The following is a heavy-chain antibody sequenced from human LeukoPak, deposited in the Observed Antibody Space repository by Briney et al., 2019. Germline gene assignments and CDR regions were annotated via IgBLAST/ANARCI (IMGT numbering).Heavy chain of an antibody. D-gene: IGHD2-2*01. Sequence: PSGTLSLTCAVSGGSISSSNWWSWVRQPPGKGLEWIGEIYHSGSTNYNPSLKSRVTISVDTSKNQFSLKLSSVTAADTAVYYCATHKPAVSFDPWGQGTLVTVSS. CDR1: GGSISSSNW. V-gene: IGHV4-4*02. CDR2: IYHSGST. CDR3: ATHKPAVSFDP. J-gene: IGHJ5*02.